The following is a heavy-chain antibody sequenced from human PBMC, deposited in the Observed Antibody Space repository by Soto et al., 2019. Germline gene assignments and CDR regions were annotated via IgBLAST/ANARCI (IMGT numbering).Heavy chain of an antibody. CDR2: IYYSGST. D-gene: IGHD2-8*02. CDR1: GGFISSDDYY. Sequence: QVQLQESGPGLVKPSQTLSLTCTVSGGFISSDDYYWSWIRQPPGKGLEWIGCIYYSGSTYYNPSLKSRLTISMDTSKNQFSLKLTSVTAADTAVYYCNRGQVGAVGGVIYHFYGMDVWGQGTTVIVSS. J-gene: IGHJ6*02. CDR3: NRGQVGAVGGVIYHFYGMDV. V-gene: IGHV4-30-4*01.